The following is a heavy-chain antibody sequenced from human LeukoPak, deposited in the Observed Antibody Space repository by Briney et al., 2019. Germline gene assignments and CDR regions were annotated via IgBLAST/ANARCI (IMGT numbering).Heavy chain of an antibody. CDR1: GFTFSSSW. CDR3: TRDSQGSGTYSTDH. Sequence: GGSLRLSCVASGFTFSSSWMSWVRQGPGKGPEWVANMNQDGSRKYYVDSVKGRFTISRDNAKNSLFLQMNGLGDEDTAVYYCTRDSQGSGTYSTDHWGQGTLVTVSS. CDR2: MNQDGSRK. V-gene: IGHV3-7*01. D-gene: IGHD3-10*01. J-gene: IGHJ4*02.